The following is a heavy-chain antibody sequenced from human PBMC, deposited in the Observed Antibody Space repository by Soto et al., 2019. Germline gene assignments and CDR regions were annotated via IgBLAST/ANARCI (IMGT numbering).Heavy chain of an antibody. CDR3: ERDGSGLIEFDY. CDR1: GFTFKNYW. D-gene: IGHD3-10*01. J-gene: IGHJ4*02. Sequence: GGSLRLSCAASGFTFKNYWMTWVRQAPAKGLEWVASIKEDATETHYVDSVKGRFTIFRDDAKSSLYLHMNTLRAEDTAVYYCERDGSGLIEFDYWGPGTLVTVSS. CDR2: IKEDATET. V-gene: IGHV3-7*03.